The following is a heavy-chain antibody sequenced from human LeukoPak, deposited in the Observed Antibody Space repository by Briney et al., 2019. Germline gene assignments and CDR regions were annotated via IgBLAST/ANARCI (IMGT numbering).Heavy chain of an antibody. CDR3: VGLFDT. CDR2: ISYDGSNK. Sequence: GGSLRLSCAASGFTFSSYGMHWVRQAPGKGLEWVAGISYDGSNKYYADSVKGRFTISRDNSKNTLYLQMNSLRAEDTAVYYCVGLFDTWGQGTMVTVSS. V-gene: IGHV3-30*03. CDR1: GFTFSSYG. J-gene: IGHJ3*02.